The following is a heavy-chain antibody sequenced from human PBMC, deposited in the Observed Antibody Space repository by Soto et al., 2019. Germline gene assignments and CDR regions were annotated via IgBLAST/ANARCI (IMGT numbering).Heavy chain of an antibody. CDR2: ISGGGVGT. D-gene: IGHD3-9*01. V-gene: IGHV3-23*01. Sequence: GGSVRLSCAASGFTFSSYAMSWVRQAPGKGLEWVSAISGGGVGTYYADSLKSRLTITKDTSKNQVVLTMTNMDPVDTATYYCAHATSYDILTHFDYWGQGTLVTVSS. J-gene: IGHJ4*02. CDR3: AHATSYDILTHFDY. CDR1: GFTFSSYA.